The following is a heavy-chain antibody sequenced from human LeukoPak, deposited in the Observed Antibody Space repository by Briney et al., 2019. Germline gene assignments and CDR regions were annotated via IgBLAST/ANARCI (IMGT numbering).Heavy chain of an antibody. CDR1: GFTFSNYG. Sequence: GGSLRLSCATSGFTFSNYGMHWVRQAPGKGLQWVAVISSDETNIRYGDSVRGRFTVSRDNAKNTVYLQMNSLGADDTAVYYCAKDPYRVVFATGNYLDPWGQGTLVTVSS. CDR2: ISSDETNI. J-gene: IGHJ5*02. D-gene: IGHD2-15*01. V-gene: IGHV3-30*18. CDR3: AKDPYRVVFATGNYLDP.